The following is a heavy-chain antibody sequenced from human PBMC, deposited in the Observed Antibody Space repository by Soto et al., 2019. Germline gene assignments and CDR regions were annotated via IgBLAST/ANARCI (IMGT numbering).Heavy chain of an antibody. V-gene: IGHV1-69*02. CDR3: AKSLLFVDHAYMDV. CDR1: GGSFISYT. Sequence: QVQLVQSGAEVKKPGSSVKVSCEASGGSFISYTFTWVRQAPGQGLEWMGRIITIQGRANYALKLQDRVTIPADRSTKTVYMELRSLRPEDTAVYYCAKSLLFVDHAYMDVWGKGTTVTVSS. CDR2: IITIQGRA. D-gene: IGHD2-21*01. J-gene: IGHJ6*03.